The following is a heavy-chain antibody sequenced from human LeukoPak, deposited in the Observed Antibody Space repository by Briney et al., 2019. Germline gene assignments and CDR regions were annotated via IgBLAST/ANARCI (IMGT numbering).Heavy chain of an antibody. J-gene: IGHJ3*02. Sequence: PSQTLSLTCTVSGGSVSSGGYYWSWIRQPPGKGLEWIGYNYYSGSTNYNPSLKRRVTISRDTSKNQFSLNLSSVAAADTAVYYCAAVMHDAFDIWGQGRMVTVSS. D-gene: IGHD2-21*01. CDR2: NYYSGST. CDR3: AAVMHDAFDI. V-gene: IGHV4-61*08. CDR1: GGSVSSGGYY.